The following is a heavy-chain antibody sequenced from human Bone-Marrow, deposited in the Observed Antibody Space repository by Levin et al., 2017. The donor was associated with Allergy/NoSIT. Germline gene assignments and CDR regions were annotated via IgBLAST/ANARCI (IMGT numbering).Heavy chain of an antibody. CDR2: IYYSGST. CDR3: ARSSRHSDAFDI. Sequence: SETLSLTCTVSGGSISSYYWSWIRQPPGKGLEWIGYIYYSGSTNYNPSLKSRVTISVDTSKNQFSLKLSSVTAADTAVYYCARSSRHSDAFDIWGQGTMVTVSS. CDR1: GGSISSYY. V-gene: IGHV4-59*01. J-gene: IGHJ3*02.